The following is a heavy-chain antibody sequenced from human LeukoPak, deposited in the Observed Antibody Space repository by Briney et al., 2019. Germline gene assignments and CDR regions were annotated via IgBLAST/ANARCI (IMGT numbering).Heavy chain of an antibody. Sequence: ASVKVSCKASGYTFTGHYMHWVRQAPGRGPEWMGWINPNSGDINYAQKFQGRVTMTRDTSISTAYMELSRLRSDDTAVYYYARPDGDSGGNYGCWGQGTLVTVSS. CDR3: ARPDGDSGGNYGC. CDR2: INPNSGDI. V-gene: IGHV1-2*02. J-gene: IGHJ4*02. D-gene: IGHD4-23*01. CDR1: GYTFTGHY.